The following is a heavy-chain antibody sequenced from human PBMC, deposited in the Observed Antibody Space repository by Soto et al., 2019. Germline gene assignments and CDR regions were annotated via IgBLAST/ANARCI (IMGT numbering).Heavy chain of an antibody. J-gene: IGHJ4*02. D-gene: IGHD4-17*01. CDR3: ARDLGNNYGSFAY. CDR2: ISYDGSNK. Sequence: GGSLRLSCVASGFAFSNYAMNWVRQAPGKGLEWVAVISYDGSNKYYADSVKGRITISRDNSRNTLYLQMNNLRAEDTAMYYCARDLGNNYGSFAYWGQGTLVTVSS. CDR1: GFAFSNYA. V-gene: IGHV3-30-3*01.